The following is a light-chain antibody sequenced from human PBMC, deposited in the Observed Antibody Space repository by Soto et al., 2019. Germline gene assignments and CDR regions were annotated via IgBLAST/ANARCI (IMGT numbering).Light chain of an antibody. CDR1: SSDVGGYNY. CDR2: EVS. J-gene: IGLJ1*01. Sequence: QSALTQPASVSGSPGQSITISCTGTSSDVGGYNYVSWYQQHPGKAPKLMIYEVSNRPSRVSNRFSGSKSGNTASLTISGLQAEDEADYYCSSYTRSSTSYVFGTGNKVNVL. V-gene: IGLV2-14*01. CDR3: SSYTRSSTSYV.